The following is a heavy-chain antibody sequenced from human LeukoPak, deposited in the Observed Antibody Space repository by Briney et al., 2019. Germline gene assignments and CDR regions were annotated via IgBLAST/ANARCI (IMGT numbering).Heavy chain of an antibody. CDR2: IWYDGSNK. D-gene: IGHD3-22*01. V-gene: IGHV3-33*06. Sequence: GGSLRLSCAASGFTFSSYGMHWVRQAPGKGLEWVAVIWYDGSNKYYAGSVKGRFTISRDNSKNTLYLQMNSLRAEDTAVYYCAKSSDSSGFPYFDYWGQGTLVTVSS. CDR1: GFTFSSYG. CDR3: AKSSDSSGFPYFDY. J-gene: IGHJ4*02.